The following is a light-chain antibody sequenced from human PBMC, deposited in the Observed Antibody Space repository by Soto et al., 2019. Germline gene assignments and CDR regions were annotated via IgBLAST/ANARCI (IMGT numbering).Light chain of an antibody. CDR1: SSDVGGYKH. Sequence: QSVLTQPASVSGSPGQSITISCTGTSSDVGGYKHVSWYQHHPAKAPKLMIYEVSNRPSGVSNRFSGSKSGYTASLTISGLQAEDEADYYCNSQRSSGTRVFGTGTKGTVL. CDR3: NSQRSSGTRV. CDR2: EVS. J-gene: IGLJ1*01. V-gene: IGLV2-14*01.